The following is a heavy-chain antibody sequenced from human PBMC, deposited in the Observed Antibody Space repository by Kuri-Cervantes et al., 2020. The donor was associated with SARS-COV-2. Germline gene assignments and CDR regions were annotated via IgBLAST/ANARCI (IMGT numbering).Heavy chain of an antibody. V-gene: IGHV3-30-3*01. CDR3: ARDQGGSYWWDAFDI. D-gene: IGHD1-26*01. CDR2: ISYDGSNK. J-gene: IGHJ3*02. CDR1: GFTFSSYA. Sequence: GESLKISCAASGFTFSSYAMHWVRQAPGKGLEWVAVISYDGSNKYYADSAKGRFTISRDNSKNTLYLQMNSLRAEDTAVYYCARDQGGSYWWDAFDIWGQGTMVTVSS.